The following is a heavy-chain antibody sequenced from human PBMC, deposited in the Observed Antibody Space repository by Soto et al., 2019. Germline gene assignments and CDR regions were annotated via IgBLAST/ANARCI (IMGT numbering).Heavy chain of an antibody. Sequence: SETLSLTCAVSGDSVSNNKWWSWVRLSPGKGLEWIGEVFRSGDTNYNPSLKSRVTISMDKSKNEFLLQLKSVTAADTAMYYCAKNGDYVLEYWGQGTLVTVSS. CDR3: AKNGDYVLEY. CDR2: VFRSGDT. J-gene: IGHJ4*02. V-gene: IGHV4-4*02. CDR1: GDSVSNNKW. D-gene: IGHD4-17*01.